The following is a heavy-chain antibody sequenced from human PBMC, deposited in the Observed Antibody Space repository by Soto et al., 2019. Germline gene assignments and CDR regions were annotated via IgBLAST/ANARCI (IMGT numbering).Heavy chain of an antibody. CDR2: IIPIFGTA. CDR1: GGTFSSYA. CDR3: ARDSRIAAAAYYYYGMDV. Sequence: QVQLVQSGAEVKKPGSSVKVSCKASGGTFSSYAISWVRQAPGQGLEWMGGIIPIFGTANYAQKVQGRVTITADESTSTAYMELSSLRSEDTAVYYCARDSRIAAAAYYYYGMDVWGQGTTVTVSS. D-gene: IGHD6-13*01. J-gene: IGHJ6*02. V-gene: IGHV1-69*12.